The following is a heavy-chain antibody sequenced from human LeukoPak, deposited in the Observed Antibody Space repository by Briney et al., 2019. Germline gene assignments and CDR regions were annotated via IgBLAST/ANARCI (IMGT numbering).Heavy chain of an antibody. J-gene: IGHJ4*02. Sequence: ASVKVSCKASGFTFSGYYMHWVRQAPGRGLEWMAWISPNSGGTNYVQKFQGRVTVTRDTSISTDYMEISGLTSDDTALYYCAREPSGSGGYDYWGQGTLVTVSS. D-gene: IGHD3-10*01. V-gene: IGHV1-2*02. CDR2: ISPNSGGT. CDR1: GFTFSGYY. CDR3: AREPSGSGGYDY.